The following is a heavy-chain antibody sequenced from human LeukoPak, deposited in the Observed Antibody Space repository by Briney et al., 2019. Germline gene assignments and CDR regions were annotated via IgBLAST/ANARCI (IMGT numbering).Heavy chain of an antibody. CDR3: AKGYLNRGGYFDY. Sequence: GGSLRLSCAASGFTFSSYAMSWVRQAPGKGLEWVSAISGSGGSTYYADSVKGRFTIPRDNSKNTLYLQMNSLRAEDTAVYYCAKGYLNRGGYFDYWGQGTLVTVSS. J-gene: IGHJ4*02. V-gene: IGHV3-23*01. CDR1: GFTFSSYA. D-gene: IGHD1-26*01. CDR2: ISGSGGST.